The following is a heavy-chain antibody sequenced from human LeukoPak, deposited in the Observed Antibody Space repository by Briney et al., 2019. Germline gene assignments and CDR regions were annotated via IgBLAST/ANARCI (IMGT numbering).Heavy chain of an antibody. CDR3: ARVLNYYDSSGYYFSY. D-gene: IGHD3-22*01. CDR1: GFIFSSYE. V-gene: IGHV3-30-3*01. Sequence: PGGSLRLSCEASGFIFSSYEMNWVRQAPGKGLEWVAVISYDGSNEYYADSVKGRFTISRDNSKNTLYLQMNSLRVEDTAVYYCARVLNYYDSSGYYFSYWGQGTLVTVSS. CDR2: ISYDGSNE. J-gene: IGHJ4*02.